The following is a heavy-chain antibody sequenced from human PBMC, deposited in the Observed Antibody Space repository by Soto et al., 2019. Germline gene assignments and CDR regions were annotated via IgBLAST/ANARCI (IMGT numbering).Heavy chain of an antibody. J-gene: IGHJ6*02. CDR2: ISGSGGST. CDR1: GFTFSSYA. D-gene: IGHD6-19*01. CDR3: AKQAGDVSPRGWYGQGYYYYGMDV. V-gene: IGHV3-23*01. Sequence: HPGGSLRLSCAASGFTFSSYAMSWVRQAPGKGLEWVSAISGSGGSTYYADSVKGRFTISRDNSKNTLYLQMNSLRAEDTAVYYCAKQAGDVSPRGWYGQGYYYYGMDVWGQGTTVTVSS.